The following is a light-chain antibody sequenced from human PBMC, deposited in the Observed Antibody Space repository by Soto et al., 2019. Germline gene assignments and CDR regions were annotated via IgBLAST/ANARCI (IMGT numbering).Light chain of an antibody. CDR3: CSYAGSYTYV. Sequence: QSALTQPRSVSGSPRQSVTISCTGTSSDVGGYNYVSWYQQDPDKAPKLIIYDVTKRPSGVPDRFSASKSGNTASLTISGLQAEDEADYYCCSYAGSYTYVFGTGTKLTVL. V-gene: IGLV2-11*01. CDR1: SSDVGGYNY. J-gene: IGLJ1*01. CDR2: DVT.